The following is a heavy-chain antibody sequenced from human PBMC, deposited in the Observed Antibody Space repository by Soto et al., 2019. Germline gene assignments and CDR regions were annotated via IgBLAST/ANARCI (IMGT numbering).Heavy chain of an antibody. CDR2: ISYDGSDK. CDR1: GFTFSTYG. CDR3: TKDRRSSGWHLGYCDP. Sequence: PGGSLRLSCAASGFTFSTYGMHWVRQAPGKGLEWVAVISYDGSDKYYADSVKGRFTISRDDSKNTLYLQLNSLRAEDTAVYYCTKDRRSSGWHLGYCDPWGQGTLVTVSS. V-gene: IGHV3-30*18. D-gene: IGHD6-19*01. J-gene: IGHJ5*02.